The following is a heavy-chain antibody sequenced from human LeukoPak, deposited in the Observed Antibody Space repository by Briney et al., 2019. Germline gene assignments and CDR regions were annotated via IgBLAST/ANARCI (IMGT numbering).Heavy chain of an antibody. D-gene: IGHD1-26*01. V-gene: IGHV1-46*01. CDR3: ARETVGANAFDI. CDR1: GYTFTSYY. CDR2: INPSGGST. Sequence: ASVKVSCKASGYTFTSYYMHWVRQAPGQGLEWMGIINPSGGSTSYAQKFQGRVTMTRDTSTSTVYMGLSSLRSEDTAVYYCARETVGANAFDIWGQGTMVTVSS. J-gene: IGHJ3*02.